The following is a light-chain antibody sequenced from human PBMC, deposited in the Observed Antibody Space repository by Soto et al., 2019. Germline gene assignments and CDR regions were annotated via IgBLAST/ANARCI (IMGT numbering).Light chain of an antibody. CDR3: QQYGSSPLT. CDR1: QSVTSNY. CDR2: GAS. V-gene: IGKV3-20*01. Sequence: EIVLTQSPGTLSLSPGERATLSCRASQSVTSNYLAWYQQKPGQSPRLLIYGASNTVTGIPDRFSGSGSGTDFTLTISRLEPEDFAVYFCQQYGSSPLTFGGGTKVEIK. J-gene: IGKJ4*01.